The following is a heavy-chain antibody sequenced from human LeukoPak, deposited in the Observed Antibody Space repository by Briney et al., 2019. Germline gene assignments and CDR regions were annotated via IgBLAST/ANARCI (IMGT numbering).Heavy chain of an antibody. CDR3: AKDIVGGGDDY. CDR1: GFTFSSYA. CDR2: IQEDGKKE. D-gene: IGHD2-21*02. V-gene: IGHV3-7*01. J-gene: IGHJ4*02. Sequence: GGSLRLPCAASGFTFSSYAMSWVRQAPGKGLEWVANIQEDGKKENYVDSVRGRFTISRDNAKNSIYLQMNSLRVEDTAVYYCAKDIVGGGDDYWGQGTLVIVSS.